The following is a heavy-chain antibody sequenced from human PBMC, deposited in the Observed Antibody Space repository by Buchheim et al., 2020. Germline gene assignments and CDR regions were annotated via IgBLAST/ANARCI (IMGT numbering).Heavy chain of an antibody. V-gene: IGHV4-39*01. D-gene: IGHD2-15*01. Sequence: QLQLQESGPGLVKPSETLSLTCTVSGGSISSSSYYWGWIRQPPGKGLEWIGSIYYSGSTYYNPSLKSRVTISVDTSKNQFSLKLSSVTAADTAVYYCARGNCSGGSCYPEFDYWGQGTL. J-gene: IGHJ4*02. CDR2: IYYSGST. CDR1: GGSISSSSYY. CDR3: ARGNCSGGSCYPEFDY.